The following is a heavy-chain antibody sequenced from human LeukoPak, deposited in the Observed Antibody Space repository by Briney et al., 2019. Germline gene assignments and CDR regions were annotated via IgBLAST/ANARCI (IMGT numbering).Heavy chain of an antibody. CDR1: GYTLTELS. V-gene: IGHV1-24*01. D-gene: IGHD2-15*01. CDR3: ATAAGVVVVAAAAYDY. Sequence: GASVKVSCKVSGYTLTELSMHWVRQAPGKGLEWMGGFDPEDGETIYAQKFQGRVTMTEDTSTDTAYMELSSLRSEDTAVYYCATAAGVVVVAAAAYDYWGQGTLVTVSS. J-gene: IGHJ4*02. CDR2: FDPEDGET.